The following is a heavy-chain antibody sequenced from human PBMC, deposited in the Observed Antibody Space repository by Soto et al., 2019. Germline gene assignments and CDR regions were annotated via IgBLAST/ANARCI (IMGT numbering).Heavy chain of an antibody. J-gene: IGHJ4*02. Sequence: ASVKVSCKASGYTFTTYAMHWVRQAPGQRLEWMGWINAGNGNTKYSQKFQGRVTITRDTSASTAYMELSSLRSEDTAVYYCARGGGSSYIDYWGQGTLVTVSX. CDR2: INAGNGNT. D-gene: IGHD3-10*01. CDR1: GYTFTTYA. V-gene: IGHV1-3*01. CDR3: ARGGGSSYIDY.